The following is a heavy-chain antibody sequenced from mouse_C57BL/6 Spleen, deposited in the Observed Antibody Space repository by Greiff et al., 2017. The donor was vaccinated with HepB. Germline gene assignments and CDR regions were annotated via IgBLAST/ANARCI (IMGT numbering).Heavy chain of an antibody. CDR2: IDPSDSYT. CDR3: AREGLYYYGSSPDV. CDR1: GYTFTSYW. J-gene: IGHJ1*03. V-gene: IGHV1-50*01. D-gene: IGHD1-1*01. Sequence: QVQLKQPGAELVKPGASVKLSCKASGYTFTSYWMQWVKQRPGQGLEWIGEIDPSDSYTNYNQKFKGKATLTVDTSSSTAYMQLSSLTSEDAAVYYCAREGLYYYGSSPDVWGTGTTVTVSS.